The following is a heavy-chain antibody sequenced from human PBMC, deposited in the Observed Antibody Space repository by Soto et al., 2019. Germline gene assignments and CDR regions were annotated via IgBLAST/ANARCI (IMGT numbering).Heavy chain of an antibody. J-gene: IGHJ4*02. V-gene: IGHV3-23*01. CDR2: IPVIGERR. Sequence: GGSLRLSCAASGFTFSNYGMSWVRQAPGKGLEWVAGIPVIGERRYYADSVKGRFTISRDSSKNTVYLQMNSLRPEDTAVYYCAKPLGLLRRAMAQGSDYWGQGTLVTVS. CDR3: AKPLGLLRRAMAQGSDY. D-gene: IGHD5-18*01. CDR1: GFTFSNYG.